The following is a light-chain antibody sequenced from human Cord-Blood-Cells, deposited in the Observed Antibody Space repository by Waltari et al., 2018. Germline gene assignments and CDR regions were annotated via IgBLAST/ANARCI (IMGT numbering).Light chain of an antibody. CDR2: EDS. Sequence: SYELTQLPSVSVSPGQTARITCAGDVLGETYADWYQQKPGQAAELVIYEDSERYPGILERVSGSTEGNTTSLSISRGLTEDEADYYCLAGDEDNPVFGGGTKLTVL. CDR1: VLGETY. J-gene: IGLJ3*02. V-gene: IGLV3-22*01. CDR3: LAGDEDNPV.